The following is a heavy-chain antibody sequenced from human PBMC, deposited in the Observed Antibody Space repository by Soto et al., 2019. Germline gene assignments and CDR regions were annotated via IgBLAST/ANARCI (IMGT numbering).Heavy chain of an antibody. D-gene: IGHD3-10*01. V-gene: IGHV3-64*01. CDR3: ARDSDYYGSGSYSPPYYYYGMDV. J-gene: IGHJ6*02. CDR1: GFTFSSYA. Sequence: GGSLRLSCAASGFTFSSYAMHWVRQAPGKGLEYVSAISSNGGSTYYANSVKSRFTISRDNSKNTLYLQMGSLRAEDMAVYYCARDSDYYGSGSYSPPYYYYGMDVWGQGTTVTVSS. CDR2: ISSNGGST.